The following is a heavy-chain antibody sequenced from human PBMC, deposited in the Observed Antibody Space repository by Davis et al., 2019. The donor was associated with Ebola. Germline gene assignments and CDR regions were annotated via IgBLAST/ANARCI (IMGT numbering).Heavy chain of an antibody. CDR3: ARIPLAVYDFRLRPNAFDI. D-gene: IGHD3-3*01. CDR1: GGSITRYY. Sequence: SETLSLTCTVSGGSITRYYWSWIRQPPGKGLEWIGEINHSGSTNYNPSLKSRVTISVDTSKNQFSLKLSSVTAADTAVYYCARIPLAVYDFRLRPNAFDIWGQGTMVTVSS. J-gene: IGHJ3*02. V-gene: IGHV4-34*01. CDR2: INHSGST.